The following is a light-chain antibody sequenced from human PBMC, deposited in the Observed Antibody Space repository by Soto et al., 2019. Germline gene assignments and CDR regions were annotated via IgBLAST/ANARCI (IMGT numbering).Light chain of an antibody. J-gene: IGKJ4*01. CDR1: QNINNF. V-gene: IGKV3-11*01. CDR2: DAS. CDR3: QQRARWPPLT. Sequence: PGERATISWRASQNINNFLAWYQQRPGQAPRLLIYDASIRATGVPARFSGGGSDTDFTLTISSLEPEDSALYYCQQRARWPPLTFGGGSKV.